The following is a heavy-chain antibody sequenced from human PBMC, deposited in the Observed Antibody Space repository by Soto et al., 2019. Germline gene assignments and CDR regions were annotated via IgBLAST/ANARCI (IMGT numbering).Heavy chain of an antibody. Sequence: GGSLRLSCAASGFTFTSFAVSWVRQAPGKGLEWISSISGSGFKKYYADSVKGRFTISRDNSKSTVYLELNNLSAEDTAVYHCAKNQGVELVPLATVDWFDPWGQGSVVTVSS. J-gene: IGHJ5*02. CDR1: GFTFTSFA. V-gene: IGHV3-23*01. CDR3: AKNQGVELVPLATVDWFDP. D-gene: IGHD1-26*01. CDR2: ISGSGFKK.